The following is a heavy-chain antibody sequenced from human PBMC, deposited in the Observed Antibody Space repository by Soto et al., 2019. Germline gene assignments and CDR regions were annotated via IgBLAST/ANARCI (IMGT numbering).Heavy chain of an antibody. Sequence: GGSLRLSCAASGFTFSSYGMRWVRQAPGKGLEWVAVISYDGSNKYYADSVKGRFTISRDNSKNTLYLQMNSLRAEDTAVYYCARPQDYYDSSGYYYVGNNWFDPWGQGTLVTVSS. J-gene: IGHJ5*02. CDR1: GFTFSSYG. CDR2: ISYDGSNK. V-gene: IGHV3-30*03. D-gene: IGHD3-22*01. CDR3: ARPQDYYDSSGYYYVGNNWFDP.